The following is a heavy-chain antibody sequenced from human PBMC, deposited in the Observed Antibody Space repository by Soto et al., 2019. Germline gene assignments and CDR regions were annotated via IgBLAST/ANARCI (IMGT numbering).Heavy chain of an antibody. Sequence: EVQLLESGGGLVQPGGSLRLSCAASGFTFSSYAMSWVRQAPGKGLEWVSAISGGGGSTYYADSVKGRFTISRDNSKNTLYLQMNSLRAEDTAVYYCAKGESSSSSLWYFDLWGRGTLVTVSS. CDR2: ISGGGGST. D-gene: IGHD6-6*01. J-gene: IGHJ2*01. CDR3: AKGESSSSSLWYFDL. V-gene: IGHV3-23*01. CDR1: GFTFSSYA.